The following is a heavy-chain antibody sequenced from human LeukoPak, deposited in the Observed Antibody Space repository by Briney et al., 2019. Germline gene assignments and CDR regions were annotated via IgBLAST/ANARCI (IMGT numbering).Heavy chain of an antibody. J-gene: IGHJ4*02. CDR3: AKASLEWLFNPHGVGDY. D-gene: IGHD3-3*01. V-gene: IGHV3-30*02. CDR1: GFTFSSYG. Sequence: GGSLRLSCAASGFTFSSYGMHWVRQAPGKGLEWVAFIRYDGSNKYYADSVKGRFTISRDNSKNTLYLQMNSLRAEDTAVYYCAKASLEWLFNPHGVGDYWGQGTLVTVSS. CDR2: IRYDGSNK.